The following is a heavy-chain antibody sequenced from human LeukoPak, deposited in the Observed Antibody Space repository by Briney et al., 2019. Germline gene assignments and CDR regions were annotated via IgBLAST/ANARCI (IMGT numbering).Heavy chain of an antibody. CDR3: ARGTPGSYLAY. V-gene: IGHV1-2*04. CDR1: GYTFTAYY. D-gene: IGHD3-16*02. CDR2: INPNSGGT. Sequence: SVKVSCKASGYTFTAYYMHWVRQAPGQGLEWMGWINPNSGGTNYAQKFKGWVTLTRDTSINTTYMELNRLTSDVTAVYFCARGTPGSYLAYWGQGTLVTVSP. J-gene: IGHJ4*02.